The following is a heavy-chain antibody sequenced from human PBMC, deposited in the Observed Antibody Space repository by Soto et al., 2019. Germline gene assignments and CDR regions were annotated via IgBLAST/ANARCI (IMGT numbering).Heavy chain of an antibody. J-gene: IGHJ4*02. CDR3: ARYGSGSYYKTYFFDY. D-gene: IGHD3-10*01. V-gene: IGHV2-5*02. CDR1: GFSLSTSGVG. CDR2: IYWDDDK. Sequence: QITLKESGPTLVKPTQTLTLTCTFSGFSLSTSGVGVGWIRQPPGKALEWLALIYWDDDKRYSPSLKSRLTITKATSKNQVVLTMTNMDPLDTATYYCARYGSGSYYKTYFFDYWGQGTLVTVSS.